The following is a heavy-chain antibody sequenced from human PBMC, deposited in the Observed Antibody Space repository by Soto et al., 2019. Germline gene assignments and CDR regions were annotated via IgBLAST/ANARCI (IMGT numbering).Heavy chain of an antibody. CDR3: ARRYGYSFEY. Sequence: QVQLQESGPGLVKPSETLSLTCTVSGCSISSYYWSWIRQPPGKGLEWIGYIYYSGSTNYNPSLKSRVTISVDTSKNQFSLKLSSVTAADTAVYYCARRYGYSFEYWCQGTLVTVSS. V-gene: IGHV4-59*08. D-gene: IGHD1-1*01. CDR1: GCSISSYY. CDR2: IYYSGST. J-gene: IGHJ4*02.